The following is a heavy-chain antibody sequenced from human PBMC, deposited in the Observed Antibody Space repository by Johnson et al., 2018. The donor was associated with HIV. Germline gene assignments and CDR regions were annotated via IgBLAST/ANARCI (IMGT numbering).Heavy chain of an antibody. J-gene: IGHJ3*02. Sequence: VQLVESGGGLIQPGGSLRLSCAASGITFSDYAMHWVRQAPGKGLEWVAVISYGVSNKYYADSVKGRFTISRDNTKNTMYLQMHSLSSEATAVYYCASDYSDIGGYRLRAYHIWGQGTGVTVSS. D-gene: IGHD3-22*01. CDR2: ISYGVSNK. CDR1: GITFSDYA. V-gene: IGHV3-30-3*01. CDR3: ASDYSDIGGYRLRAYHI.